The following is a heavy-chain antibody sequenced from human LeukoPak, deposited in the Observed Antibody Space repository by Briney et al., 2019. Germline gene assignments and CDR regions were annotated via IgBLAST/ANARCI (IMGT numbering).Heavy chain of an antibody. D-gene: IGHD6-13*01. CDR1: GGSISSSNW. J-gene: IGHJ4*02. V-gene: IGHV4-4*02. CDR3: ARGTAYSSSWYTDY. CDR2: INHSGST. Sequence: SGTLSLTCAVSGGSISSSNWWGWVRQPSGKGLEWIGEINHSGSTNYNPSLKSRVTISVDKSKNQFSLKLSSVTAADTAVYYCARGTAYSSSWYTDYWGQGTLVTVSS.